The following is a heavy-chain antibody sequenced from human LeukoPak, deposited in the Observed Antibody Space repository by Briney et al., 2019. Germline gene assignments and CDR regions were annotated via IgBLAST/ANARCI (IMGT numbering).Heavy chain of an antibody. CDR3: ARIYDFWSGHAFDY. CDR1: GYTFTGYY. Sequence: ASVKVSCKASGYTFTGYYMHWVRQAPGQGLEWMGRINPNSGGTNYAQKFQGRVTMTRDTSISTAYMELSRLRSDDTAVYYCARIYDFWSGHAFDYWGLGTLVTVSS. V-gene: IGHV1-2*06. D-gene: IGHD3-3*01. CDR2: INPNSGGT. J-gene: IGHJ4*02.